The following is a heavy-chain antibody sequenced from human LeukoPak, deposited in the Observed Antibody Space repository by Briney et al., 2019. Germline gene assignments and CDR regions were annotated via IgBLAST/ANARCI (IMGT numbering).Heavy chain of an antibody. CDR2: ISAYNGNT. D-gene: IGHD4-17*01. Sequence: GSSVKVSCKASGYTFTSYGISWVRQAPGQGLEWMGWISAYNGNTNYAQKLQGRVTMTTDTSTSTAYMELRSLRSDDTAVYYCARDGIPWYGDSYYFDYWGQGTLVTVSS. J-gene: IGHJ4*02. V-gene: IGHV1-18*01. CDR3: ARDGIPWYGDSYYFDY. CDR1: GYTFTSYG.